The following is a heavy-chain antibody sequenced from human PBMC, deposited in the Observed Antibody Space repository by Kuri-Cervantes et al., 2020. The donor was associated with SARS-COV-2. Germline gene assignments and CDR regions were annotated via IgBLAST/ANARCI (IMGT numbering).Heavy chain of an antibody. J-gene: IGHJ4*02. D-gene: IGHD3-10*01. Sequence: GESLKISCAASGFTFSSYAMSWVRQAPGKGLEWVSAISGSGGSTYYADSVKGRFTISRDNSKNTLYLQMNSLRAEDTAVYYCAKDGGGWLGELLFGDYWGQGTLVTVSS. CDR1: GFTFSSYA. CDR2: ISGSGGST. V-gene: IGHV3-23*01. CDR3: AKDGGGWLGELLFGDY.